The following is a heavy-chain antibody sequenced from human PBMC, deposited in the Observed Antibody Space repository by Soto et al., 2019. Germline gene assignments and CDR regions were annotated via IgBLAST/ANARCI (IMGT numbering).Heavy chain of an antibody. CDR1: GGSISSGGYY. D-gene: IGHD3-3*01. J-gene: IGHJ4*02. CDR2: IYNSGST. Sequence: QVQLQESGPGLVKPSQTLSLACSVSGGSISSGGYYWTWIRQHPGKGLEWIGYIYNSGSTYYNPSLKSRGTISVDTSKNQFSLRLSSVTAADTAVYYCARTEPYLVIIDYWAQGNLVTVSS. V-gene: IGHV4-31*03. CDR3: ARTEPYLVIIDY.